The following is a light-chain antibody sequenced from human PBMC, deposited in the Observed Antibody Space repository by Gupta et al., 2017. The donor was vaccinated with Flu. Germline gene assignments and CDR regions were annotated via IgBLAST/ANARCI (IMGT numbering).Light chain of an antibody. V-gene: IGLV1-40*01. J-gene: IGLJ1*01. CDR3: QSYDNSLSGYV. CDR1: SSNIGAPYD. CDR2: GDN. Sequence: VTVSCTGSSSNIGAPYDVHWYQQLPGTAPKLLMFGDNIRPSGVPDRFSDSKSGTSASLAITGLQAEDEAVYYCQSYDNSLSGYVFGTGTKVTVL.